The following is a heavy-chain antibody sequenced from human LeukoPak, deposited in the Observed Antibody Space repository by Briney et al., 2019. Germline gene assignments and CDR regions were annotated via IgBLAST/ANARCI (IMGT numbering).Heavy chain of an antibody. CDR3: TRGRGSYGWFDP. J-gene: IGHJ5*02. V-gene: IGHV3-74*01. CDR2: ISSDGSNT. D-gene: IGHD3-10*01. CDR1: GFTVSSFW. Sequence: GGSLRLSCAASGFTVSSFWMHWVRQAPGKGLVWVSRISSDGSNTYYADSVKGRFTISRDTAMNTLYLQMNSLRVEDTADYYCTRGRGSYGWFDPRGQGTQVTVSS.